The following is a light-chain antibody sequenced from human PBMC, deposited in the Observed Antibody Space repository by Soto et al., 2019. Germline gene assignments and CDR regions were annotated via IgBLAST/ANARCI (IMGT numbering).Light chain of an antibody. J-gene: IGLJ2*01. CDR2: SND. Sequence: QSVLTQSPSAAGTPGQRVSISCSGSTSNIGTNTVSWYQHVPGTAPKLLSYSNDQRPSAVPGRFSGSKSGTSASLAISGLLSEDEADYYCATWDDSLNVVFGGGTKLTVL. CDR1: TSNIGTNT. V-gene: IGLV1-44*01. CDR3: ATWDDSLNVV.